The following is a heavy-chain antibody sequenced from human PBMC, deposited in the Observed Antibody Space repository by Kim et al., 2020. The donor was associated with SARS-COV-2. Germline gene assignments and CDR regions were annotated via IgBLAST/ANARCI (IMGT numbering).Heavy chain of an antibody. V-gene: IGHV3-23*01. CDR2: ISGSGGST. CDR3: AKSDRAAFVVVVAATRGWFDP. Sequence: GGSLRLSCAASGFTFSSYAMSWVRQAPGKGLEWVSAISGSGGSTYYADSVKGRFTISRDNSKNTLYLQMNSLRAEDTAVYYCAKSDRAAFVVVVAATRGWFDPWGQGTLVTVSS. CDR1: GFTFSSYA. D-gene: IGHD2-15*01. J-gene: IGHJ5*02.